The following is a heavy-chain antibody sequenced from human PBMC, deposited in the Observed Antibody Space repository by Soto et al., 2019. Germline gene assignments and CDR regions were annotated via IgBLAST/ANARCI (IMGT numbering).Heavy chain of an antibody. J-gene: IGHJ4*02. CDR3: ARSGNTFERLV. CDR2: MHSTGTS. D-gene: IGHD2-2*02. Sequence: PXETLSLTCSFSFAFVSGSFWSCIRQPPGKGLEYIGFMHSTGTSNYNSSLKSRVSVSVDTSKNQISLNLKSVTAEDTAVYYCARSGNTFERLVWGRGILVTVSS. CDR1: FAFVSGSF. V-gene: IGHV4-59*02.